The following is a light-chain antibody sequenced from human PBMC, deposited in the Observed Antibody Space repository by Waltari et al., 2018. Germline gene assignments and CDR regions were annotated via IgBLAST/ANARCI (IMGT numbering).Light chain of an antibody. CDR3: HQHHTTPWT. CDR2: WAA. Sequence: DIVMTQSPDSLAVSLGERATINCKSSQSVLYSSNNKNYLAWYQQKPGQPPKLPIYWAATRESGVPDRFSGSGSGTDFTLTISSLQAEDVAVYYCHQHHTTPWTFGQGTEVEI. CDR1: QSVLYSSNNKNY. V-gene: IGKV4-1*01. J-gene: IGKJ1*01.